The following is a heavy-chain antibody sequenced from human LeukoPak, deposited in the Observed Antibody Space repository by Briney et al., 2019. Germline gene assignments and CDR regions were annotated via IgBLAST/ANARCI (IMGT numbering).Heavy chain of an antibody. D-gene: IGHD5-24*01. CDR1: GGPISSSNW. V-gene: IGHV4-4*02. CDR3: ARAKLGMMAIWFDP. J-gene: IGHJ5*02. Sequence: SETLSLTCAVSGGPISSSNWWSWVRKPPGKGLEWIGEIYHSGSTNYNPSLKSRVTISVDKSKNHLSLKLSSVTAADTAVYYCARAKLGMMAIWFDPWGQGTLVIVSS. CDR2: IYHSGST.